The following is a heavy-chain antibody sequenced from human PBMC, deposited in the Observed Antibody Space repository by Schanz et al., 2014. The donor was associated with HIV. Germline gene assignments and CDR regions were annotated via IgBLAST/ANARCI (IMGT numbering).Heavy chain of an antibody. CDR3: VRGVIYYDSGSYYNYFDY. CDR2: IIPIPGTA. J-gene: IGHJ4*02. D-gene: IGHD3-10*01. CDR1: GETFSNYV. Sequence: QVQLVQSGAAVKKPGSSVRVSCKASGETFSNYVISWVRQAPGQGLEWMGGIIPIPGTANYAQKFQGRVTMTADKSTSAAYMELSSLRSEDTAVYYCVRGVIYYDSGSYYNYFDYWGQGTLVTVSS. V-gene: IGHV1-69*06.